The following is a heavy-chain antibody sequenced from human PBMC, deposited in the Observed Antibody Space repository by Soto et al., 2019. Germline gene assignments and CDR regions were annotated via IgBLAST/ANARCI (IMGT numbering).Heavy chain of an antibody. J-gene: IGHJ4*02. CDR3: AHRTTVTAFDY. CDR1: GFSLSTSGVG. V-gene: IGHV2-5*02. Sequence: QITLKESGPPLVKPTQTLTLTCTFSGFSLSTSGVGVGWIRQPPGKALEWLALVYWDNDKRYSPSLKSRLTIPKDTSKNQVVLTLTNVDPVDTATYYCAHRTTVTAFDYWGQGTLVPVSS. CDR2: VYWDNDK. D-gene: IGHD4-17*01.